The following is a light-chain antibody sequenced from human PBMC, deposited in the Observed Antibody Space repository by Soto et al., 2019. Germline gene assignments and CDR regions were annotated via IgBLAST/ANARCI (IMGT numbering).Light chain of an antibody. J-gene: IGKJ3*01. CDR1: QGISNY. Sequence: DIQMTQSPSSLSASVGDRVTITCRASQGISNYLAWYQQKPGKVPKLLIYDASTLQSEAPSRFSGSGSGTYFTLTSSILQPEDVANYYCQKYNRAPFTFGPGTKVDIK. CDR3: QKYNRAPFT. V-gene: IGKV1-27*01. CDR2: DAS.